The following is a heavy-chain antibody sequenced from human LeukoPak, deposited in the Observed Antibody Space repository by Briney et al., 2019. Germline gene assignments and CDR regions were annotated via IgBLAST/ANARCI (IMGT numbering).Heavy chain of an antibody. CDR2: MNPNSGNT. V-gene: IGHV1-8*03. CDR1: GYTFTSYD. J-gene: IGHJ6*03. D-gene: IGHD3-3*01. Sequence: GESLKISCKGSGYTFTSYDINWVRQATGQGLEWMGWMNPNSGNTGYAQKLQGRVTITRNASISTAYMELSSLRSEDTAVYYCARSAPLERHWTYYYYYMDVWGKGTTVTVSS. CDR3: ARSAPLERHWTYYYYYMDV.